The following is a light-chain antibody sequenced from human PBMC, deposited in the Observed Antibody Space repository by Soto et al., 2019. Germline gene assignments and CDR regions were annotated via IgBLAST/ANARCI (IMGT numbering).Light chain of an antibody. CDR3: CSPACTYVL. CDR1: SSDVRDNDY. Sequence: QSALTQPRSVSGSPGQSVTISCTGTSSDVRDNDYVSWYQHNPGKAPKLMIYDVNKRPSGVPDRFSGSKSGNTASLTISGLQAEDEADYYCCSPACTYVLFGGGTKLTVL. CDR2: DVN. J-gene: IGLJ2*01. V-gene: IGLV2-11*01.